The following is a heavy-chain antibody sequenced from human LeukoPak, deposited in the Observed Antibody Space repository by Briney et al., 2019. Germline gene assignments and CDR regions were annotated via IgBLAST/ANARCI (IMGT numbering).Heavy chain of an antibody. CDR1: GGSISSSSYY. CDR2: IYCSGST. CDR3: ARHKAGVVVPAYYFDY. Sequence: KTSETLSLTCTVSGGSISSSSYYWGWIRQPPGKGLEWIGSIYCSGSTYYNPSLKSRVTISVDTSKNQFSLKLSSVTAADTAVYYCARHKAGVVVPAYYFDYWGQGTLVTVSS. V-gene: IGHV4-39*01. D-gene: IGHD2-2*01. J-gene: IGHJ4*02.